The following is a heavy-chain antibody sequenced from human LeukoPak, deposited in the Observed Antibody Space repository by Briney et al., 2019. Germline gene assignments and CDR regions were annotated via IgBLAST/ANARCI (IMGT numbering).Heavy chain of an antibody. J-gene: IGHJ4*02. CDR3: ARAPAVLLWFGEFDY. Sequence: GGSLRLSCGASGITFSSYSMNWVRQAPGKGLEWVSYISSSGSTKYYADSVKGRFTISRDNAKNSLYLQMNSLRAEDTAVYYCARAPAVLLWFGEFDYWSQGTLVTVSS. V-gene: IGHV3-48*04. CDR2: ISSSGSTK. D-gene: IGHD3-10*01. CDR1: GITFSSYS.